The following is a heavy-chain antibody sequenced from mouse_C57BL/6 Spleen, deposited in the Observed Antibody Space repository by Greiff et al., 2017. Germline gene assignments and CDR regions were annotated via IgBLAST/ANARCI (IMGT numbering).Heavy chain of an antibody. V-gene: IGHV1-52*01. CDR2: IDPSDSET. Sequence: QVQLQQPGAELVRPGSSVKLSCKASGYTFTSYWMHWVKQRPIQGLEWIGNIDPSDSETHYNQKFKDKATLTVDKSSSTAYMQLSSLTSEDSAVYYCARDDYDAEFGYWGQGTLVTAAA. CDR3: ARDDYDAEFGY. J-gene: IGHJ3*01. D-gene: IGHD2-4*01. CDR1: GYTFTSYW.